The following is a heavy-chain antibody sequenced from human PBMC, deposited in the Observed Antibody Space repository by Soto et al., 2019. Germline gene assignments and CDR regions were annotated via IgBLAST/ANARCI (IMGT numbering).Heavy chain of an antibody. CDR2: INSDGSIT. CDR3: ARGSSSWYVSFDY. Sequence: GGSLRLSCAASGFTFSSNWMHWVRQAPGKGLVWVSRINSDGSITSYADSVKGQFTISRDNAKNTLYLQMNSLRADDTAVYYCARGSSSWYVSFDYWGQGILVNVS. J-gene: IGHJ4*02. D-gene: IGHD6-13*01. CDR1: GFTFSSNW. V-gene: IGHV3-74*01.